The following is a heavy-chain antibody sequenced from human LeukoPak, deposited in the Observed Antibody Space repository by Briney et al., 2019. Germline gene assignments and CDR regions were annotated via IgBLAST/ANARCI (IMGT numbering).Heavy chain of an antibody. Sequence: PSETLSLTCAVYGGSFSGYYWSWIRQPPGKGLEWIGEINHSGSTNYNPSLKSRVTISVDTSKNQFSLKLSSVTAADTAVYYCASGTHGSEGTPNWFDPWGQGTLVTVSS. J-gene: IGHJ5*02. V-gene: IGHV4-34*01. CDR3: ASGTHGSEGTPNWFDP. CDR1: GGSFSGYY. CDR2: INHSGST. D-gene: IGHD3-10*01.